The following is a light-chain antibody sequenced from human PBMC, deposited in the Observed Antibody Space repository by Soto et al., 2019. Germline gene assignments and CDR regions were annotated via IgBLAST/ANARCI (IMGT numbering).Light chain of an antibody. CDR3: QHRSIWPVS. J-gene: IGKJ5*01. CDR1: QSISSN. V-gene: IGKV3-11*01. Sequence: DIVMTQSPATLSVSPGERATLSCSASQSISSNLAWYHQKPGQAPRLLIFDASNMATGIPARFSGSGSGTDFTLTISSLEPEDFAVYYCQHRSIWPVSFGQGTRLEIK. CDR2: DAS.